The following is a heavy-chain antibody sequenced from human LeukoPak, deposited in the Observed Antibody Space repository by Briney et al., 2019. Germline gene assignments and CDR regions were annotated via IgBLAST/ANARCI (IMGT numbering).Heavy chain of an antibody. CDR3: ARGYYYGSGSYSLVFDY. CDR1: GFTFSSSE. J-gene: IGHJ4*02. CDR2: INSATTI. Sequence: GGSLRLSCGASGFTFSSSEMDWVRQAPGKGLEWVASINSATTIYYAESVKGRFTISRDNTKNSVYLQMSSLRAEDTAVYYCARGYYYGSGSYSLVFDYWGQGILVTVSS. V-gene: IGHV3-48*03. D-gene: IGHD3-10*01.